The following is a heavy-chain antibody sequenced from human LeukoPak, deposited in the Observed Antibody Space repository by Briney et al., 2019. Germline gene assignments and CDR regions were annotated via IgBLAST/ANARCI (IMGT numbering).Heavy chain of an antibody. D-gene: IGHD3-22*01. J-gene: IGHJ4*02. CDR2: TFPIFGTA. Sequence: SVTVSRQGSVCTFSSYAISGVRQAPAQGLAWMGVTFPIFGTANYAQKFQGRVTLTADESTSTAYMSLSSLRSEDTAVYYCARNYYDSSGYYSIDYWGQGTLVTVSS. V-gene: IGHV1-69*13. CDR3: ARNYYDSSGYYSIDY. CDR1: VCTFSSYA.